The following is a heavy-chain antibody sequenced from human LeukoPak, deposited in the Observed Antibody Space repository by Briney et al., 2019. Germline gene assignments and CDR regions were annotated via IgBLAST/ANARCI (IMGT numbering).Heavy chain of an antibody. Sequence: ASVKVSCKASGYTFTGYYMYWVRQAPGQGLEWMGRINPNSGGTNYAQKFQGRVTMTRDTSISTAYVELSRLRSDDTAVYYCARDLRGDGYNADYWGQGTLVTVSS. CDR2: INPNSGGT. CDR3: ARDLRGDGYNADY. V-gene: IGHV1-2*06. D-gene: IGHD5-24*01. J-gene: IGHJ4*02. CDR1: GYTFTGYY.